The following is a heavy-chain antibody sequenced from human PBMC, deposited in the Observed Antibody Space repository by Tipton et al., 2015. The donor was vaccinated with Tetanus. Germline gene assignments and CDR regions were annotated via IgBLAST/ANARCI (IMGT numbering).Heavy chain of an antibody. CDR3: ARRRTNTNLFFWFES. D-gene: IGHD3-3*01. Sequence: VQLVQSGAEVRKPGESLKISCQASGYSFPHYYIAWVRHMPGKGLEWMGTIKPGDSDIQYSPSLRGQVAISADKSINTAYLQLSSLKMSDSAIYYCARRRTNTNLFFWFESWGQGTQVTVSS. J-gene: IGHJ5*01. V-gene: IGHV5-51*01. CDR1: GYSFPHYY. CDR2: IKPGDSDI.